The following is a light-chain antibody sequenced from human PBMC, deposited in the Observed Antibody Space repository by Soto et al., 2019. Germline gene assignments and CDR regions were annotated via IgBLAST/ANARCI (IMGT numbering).Light chain of an antibody. CDR1: QTISSY. CDR2: KAS. J-gene: IGKJ4*01. Sequence: EIVLTQSPATLSVSPGERATLSCRASQTISSYLAWYQQKPGKAPRLLIYKASSWATGIPARFSGSGSGTEFTLTISSLEPEDFAVYYCQQRSNWPHTFGGGTKVEIK. CDR3: QQRSNWPHT. V-gene: IGKV3-11*01.